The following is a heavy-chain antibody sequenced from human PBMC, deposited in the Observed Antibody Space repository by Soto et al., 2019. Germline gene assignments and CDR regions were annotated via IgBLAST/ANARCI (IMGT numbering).Heavy chain of an antibody. D-gene: IGHD1-26*01. CDR3: VGKQGSTPPF. J-gene: IGHJ4*02. CDR2: IHHTGTT. Sequence: QVQLQQSGPGLVRPSGTLSLTCAVSGDSISTNYWWTWVRQPPRKGLEWVGEIHHTGTTNSNPSLKGRVSISMDKSKNHFSLSLSSVTAADTAVYYCVGKQGSTPPFWGQGALVTVSS. CDR1: GDSISTNYW. V-gene: IGHV4-4*02.